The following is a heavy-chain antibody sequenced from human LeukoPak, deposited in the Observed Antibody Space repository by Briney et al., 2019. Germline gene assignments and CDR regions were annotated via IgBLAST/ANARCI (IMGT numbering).Heavy chain of an antibody. Sequence: GGSLRLSCAASGFTFNNYAMNWVRQAPGKGLEWVSSISGGGETTYYADSAKGRFTISRDNSQNTLYLQINSLRAEDTAVYYCARDYADYDGYFFFFYWGQRTLVTVSS. CDR1: GFTFNNYA. CDR3: ARDYADYDGYFFFFY. J-gene: IGHJ4*02. D-gene: IGHD4-17*01. CDR2: ISGGGETT. V-gene: IGHV3-23*01.